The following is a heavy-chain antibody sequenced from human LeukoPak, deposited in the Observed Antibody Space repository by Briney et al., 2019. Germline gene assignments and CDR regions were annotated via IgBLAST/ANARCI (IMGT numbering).Heavy chain of an antibody. CDR2: ISAYNGNT. CDR1: GYTFTSYG. J-gene: IGHJ4*02. CDR3: ARDESSGWSETYFDY. V-gene: IGHV1-18*01. D-gene: IGHD6-19*01. Sequence: ASVKVSCKASGYTFTSYGISWVRQAPGQGLEWMGWISAYNGNTNYAQKLQGRDTMTTDTSTSTAYMELRSLRSDDTAVYYCARDESSGWSETYFDYWGQGTLVTVSS.